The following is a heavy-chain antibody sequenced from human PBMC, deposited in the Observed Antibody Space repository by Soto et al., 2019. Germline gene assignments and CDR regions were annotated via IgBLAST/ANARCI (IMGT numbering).Heavy chain of an antibody. CDR3: ARDNPTETPNFYDCYYGMDV. CDR1: GRTFSSYA. D-gene: IGHD4-4*01. V-gene: IGHV1-69*01. J-gene: IGHJ6*02. CDR2: IIPIFGTT. Sequence: QVQLVQSGAEVKKPGSSVKVSCKASGRTFSSYAINWVLQDPGQGLEWMGGIIPIFGTTNYAQKFQDRVTITAVESTCTAYMELSSLISDDRAIYYCARDNPTETPNFYDCYYGMDVWGQGTTVTVSS.